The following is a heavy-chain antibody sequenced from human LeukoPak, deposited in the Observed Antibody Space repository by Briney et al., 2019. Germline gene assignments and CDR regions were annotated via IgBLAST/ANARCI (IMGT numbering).Heavy chain of an antibody. D-gene: IGHD3-10*01. V-gene: IGHV3-21*01. CDR2: ISSSSSYI. CDR1: GFTFSSYS. CDR3: AMVRGAAGMDV. J-gene: IGHJ6*04. Sequence: GGSLRLSCAASGFTFSSYSMNWVRQAPGKGLEWVSSISSSSSYIYYADSVKGRFTISRDNAKNSLYLQMNSLRAEDTAVYYCAMVRGAAGMDVWGKGTTVTVSS.